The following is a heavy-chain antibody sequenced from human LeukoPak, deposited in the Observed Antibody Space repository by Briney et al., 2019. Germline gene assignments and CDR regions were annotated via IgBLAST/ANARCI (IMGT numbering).Heavy chain of an antibody. CDR2: INGGGDGT. J-gene: IGHJ6*03. D-gene: IGHD2-15*01. CDR3: AKDTTAWWYHRAYMDV. Sequence: GGSLRLSCAASGLTFSTYVMNWVRQAPGKGLEWVSTINGGGDGTYYADSVRGRITVSRDNSENRLSLQMDSLRAEDTAVYFCAKDTTAWWYHRAYMDVWGKGTTVTVSS. CDR1: GLTFSTYV. V-gene: IGHV3-23*01.